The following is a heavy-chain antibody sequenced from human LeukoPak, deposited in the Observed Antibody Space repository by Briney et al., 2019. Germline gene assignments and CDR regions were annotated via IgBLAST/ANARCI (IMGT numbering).Heavy chain of an antibody. Sequence: ASVKVSCKASGYPFTSYGITWVRRAPGQGLEWMGWISAYNGNTNYAQKLQGRVTMTTDPSTSTAYMDLRSLRSDDTAVYYCARGFYDIVTETYYFYGMDVWGQGTTVTVSS. J-gene: IGHJ6*02. CDR2: ISAYNGNT. D-gene: IGHD3-9*01. V-gene: IGHV1-18*01. CDR1: GYPFTSYG. CDR3: ARGFYDIVTETYYFYGMDV.